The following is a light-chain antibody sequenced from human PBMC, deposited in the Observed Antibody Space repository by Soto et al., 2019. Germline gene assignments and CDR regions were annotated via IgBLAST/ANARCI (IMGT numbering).Light chain of an antibody. V-gene: IGKV1-5*01. CDR2: DAS. Sequence: DLQLTQSPSTLSASVGDSVTITCRASQSVSSWLAWYQQKPGRAPRLLIYDASKLEAGVPSRFSGSGSETELSLTISSLQPDDFATYFCQQYNSFPTFGQGTRVEIK. CDR3: QQYNSFPT. J-gene: IGKJ1*01. CDR1: QSVSSW.